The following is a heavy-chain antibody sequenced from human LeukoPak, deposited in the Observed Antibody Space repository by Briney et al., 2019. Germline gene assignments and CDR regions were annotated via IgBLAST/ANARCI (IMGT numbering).Heavy chain of an antibody. Sequence: SETLSLTCTASGGSISSDYWSWIRQPAGKGLEWIGRINISGSTNYNPSLKSRVTISVDTSKNQFSLKLSSVTAADTAVYYCAREKSSWSGLDAFDIWGQGTMVTVSS. CDR3: AREKSSWSGLDAFDI. D-gene: IGHD6-13*01. CDR2: INISGST. V-gene: IGHV4-4*07. CDR1: GGSISSDY. J-gene: IGHJ3*02.